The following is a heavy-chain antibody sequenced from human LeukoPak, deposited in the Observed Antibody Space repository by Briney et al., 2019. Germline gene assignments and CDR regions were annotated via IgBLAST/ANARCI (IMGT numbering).Heavy chain of an antibody. D-gene: IGHD3-10*01. Sequence: PGGSLRLSCAASGFTFSSYGMHWVRQAPGKGLEWVAVIWYDGSNKYYADSVKGRFTISRDNSKNTLYLQMNNLRAEDTAVYYCARAYGSEPVWGQGTLVTVSS. CDR1: GFTFSSYG. CDR3: ARAYGSEPV. V-gene: IGHV3-33*01. CDR2: IWYDGSNK. J-gene: IGHJ4*02.